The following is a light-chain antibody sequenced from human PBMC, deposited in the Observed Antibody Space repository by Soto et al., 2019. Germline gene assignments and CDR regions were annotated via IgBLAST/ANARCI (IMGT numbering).Light chain of an antibody. J-gene: IGLJ2*01. CDR2: EGX. CDR3: CSYAGSSTYVV. Sequence: QSVLTQPASVSGSPGQSITISCTGTSSDVGSYNLVSWYQQQPGKAPKLMIYEGXKXXXXXXXRXXGSKAGNTASLTISGLXAXXXXXYYCCSYAGSSTYVVFGGGTKLTVL. V-gene: IGLV2-23*01. CDR1: SSDVGSYNL.